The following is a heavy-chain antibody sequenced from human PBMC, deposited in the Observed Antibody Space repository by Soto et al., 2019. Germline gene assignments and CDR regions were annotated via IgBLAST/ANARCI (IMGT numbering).Heavy chain of an antibody. V-gene: IGHV5-51*01. CDR2: IYPGDSDT. D-gene: IGHD4-4*01. CDR3: ARTVDYSNSHFDY. Sequence: ETLSLTCTVSGGSISSYYWSWIRQPPGKGLEWMGIIYPGDSDTRYSPSFQGQVTISADKSISTAYLQWSSLKASDTAMYYCARTVDYSNSHFDYWGQGTLVTVSS. J-gene: IGHJ4*02. CDR1: GGSISSYY.